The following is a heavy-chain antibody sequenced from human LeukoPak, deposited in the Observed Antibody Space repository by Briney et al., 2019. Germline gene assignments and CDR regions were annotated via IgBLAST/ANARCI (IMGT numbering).Heavy chain of an antibody. CDR2: INPSGGST. Sequence: GASVKVSCKASGYTFTSYGISWVRQAPGQGLEWMGIINPSGGSTSYAQKFQGRVTTTRDMSTSTVYMELSSLRSEDTAVYYCARGWHGDYDNRFDPWGQGTLVTVSS. D-gene: IGHD4-17*01. CDR3: ARGWHGDYDNRFDP. CDR1: GYTFTSYG. J-gene: IGHJ5*02. V-gene: IGHV1-46*01.